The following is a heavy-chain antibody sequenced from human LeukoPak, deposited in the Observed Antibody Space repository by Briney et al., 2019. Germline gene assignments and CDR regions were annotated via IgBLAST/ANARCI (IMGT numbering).Heavy chain of an antibody. CDR3: AASTFGGGYYYYGMDV. V-gene: IGHV5-51*01. Sequence: GESLKISCRVSGYRFTYDWICWVRLMPGKGLECVGIIYPDDSDTQYSPSFECQVTISADKSINTSFLQWSSLKASDTAIYYCAASTFGGGYYYYGMDVWGMGTSVIVSS. CDR1: GYRFTYDW. D-gene: IGHD3-16*01. J-gene: IGHJ6*04. CDR2: IYPDDSDT.